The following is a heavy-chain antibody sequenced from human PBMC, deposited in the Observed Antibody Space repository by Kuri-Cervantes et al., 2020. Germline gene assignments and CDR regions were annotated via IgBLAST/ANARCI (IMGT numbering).Heavy chain of an antibody. CDR1: GYTFTSYY. Sequence: ASVKVSCKASGYTFTSYYMHWVRQAPGQGLEWMGIINPSGGSTSYAQKFQGRVTMTRDTSISTAYMELSRLRSDDTAVYYCARDPGGATHFDYWGQGTLVTVSS. D-gene: IGHD1-26*01. V-gene: IGHV1-46*01. CDR3: ARDPGGATHFDY. J-gene: IGHJ4*02. CDR2: INPSGGST.